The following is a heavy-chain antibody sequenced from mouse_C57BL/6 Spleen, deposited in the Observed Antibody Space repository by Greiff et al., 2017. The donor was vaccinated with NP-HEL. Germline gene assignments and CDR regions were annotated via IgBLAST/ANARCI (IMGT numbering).Heavy chain of an antibody. Sequence: EVKLQESGPGLAKPSQTLSLTCSVTGYSITSDYWNWIRKFPGNKLEYMGYISHSGSTYYNPSPKSRISITLDTSKNQYYQQLSSVTTEDTATYYCARLLGLRNWYFDVWGTGTTVTVSS. CDR3: ARLLGLRNWYFDV. V-gene: IGHV3-8*01. CDR1: GYSITSDY. J-gene: IGHJ1*03. CDR2: ISHSGST. D-gene: IGHD1-1*01.